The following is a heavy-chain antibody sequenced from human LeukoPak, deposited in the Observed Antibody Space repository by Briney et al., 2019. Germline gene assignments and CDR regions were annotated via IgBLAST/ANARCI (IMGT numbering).Heavy chain of an antibody. Sequence: GGSLRLSCTASGFTFGDYAMSWVRPAPGKGLEWVGFIRSKAYGGTTEYAASVKGRFTISRDDSKSIAYLQTNSLKTEDTAVYYCTRVSRGSYWYYGMDVWGQGTTVTVSS. CDR1: GFTFGDYA. CDR3: TRVSRGSYWYYGMDV. D-gene: IGHD3-10*01. J-gene: IGHJ6*02. V-gene: IGHV3-49*04. CDR2: IRSKAYGGTT.